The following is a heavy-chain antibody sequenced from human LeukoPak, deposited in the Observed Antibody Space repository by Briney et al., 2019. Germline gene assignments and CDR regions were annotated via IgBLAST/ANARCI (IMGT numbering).Heavy chain of an antibody. CDR1: GGSISSYN. V-gene: IGHV4-59*01. CDR3: ARERGTRYYVWGSYRYGYGMDV. CDR2: IYYSGST. J-gene: IGHJ6*02. D-gene: IGHD3-16*02. Sequence: SETLSPTCTVSGGSISSYNWSWIRQPPGKGLEWIGYIYYSGSTNYNPSLKSRVTISVDTSKNQFSLKLSSVTAADTAVYYCARERGTRYYVWGSYRYGYGMDVWGQGTTVTVSS.